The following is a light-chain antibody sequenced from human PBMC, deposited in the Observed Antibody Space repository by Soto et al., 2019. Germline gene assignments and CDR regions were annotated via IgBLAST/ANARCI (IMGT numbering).Light chain of an antibody. Sequence: QPVLTQSPSASASLGASVKLTCTLSSGHSSHAIAWHQQQPEKGPRYLMKVHSDGSHFKGDGIPDRFSGSSSGAERYLTISSLQSDDEGDYYCQTWDTGVQWVFGGGTKLTVL. CDR1: SGHSSHA. J-gene: IGLJ3*02. CDR3: QTWDTGVQWV. V-gene: IGLV4-69*01. CDR2: VHSDGSH.